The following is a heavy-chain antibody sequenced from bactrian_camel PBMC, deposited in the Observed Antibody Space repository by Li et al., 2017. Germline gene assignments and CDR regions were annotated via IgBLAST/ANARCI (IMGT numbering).Heavy chain of an antibody. CDR1: EYTREYC. D-gene: IGHD1*01. Sequence: HVQLVESGGGSVQAGGSLTLSCVASEYTREYCMGWFRQAPGKEREGVAVIASDGTTSYAESVKGRFTISHDSGKNTMYLQMTSLKPEDTAVYYCAATGQMLSVAGCRTQGTQVTVS. V-gene: IGHV3S53*01. J-gene: IGHJ4*01. CDR2: IASDGTT.